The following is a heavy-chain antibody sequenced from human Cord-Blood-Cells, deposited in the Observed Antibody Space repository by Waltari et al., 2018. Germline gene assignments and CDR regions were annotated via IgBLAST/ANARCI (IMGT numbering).Heavy chain of an antibody. CDR1: GFTFSSYS. Sequence: EVQLVESGGGLVKPGGSLRLSFAASGFTFSSYSMTWVRQAPGKGLEWVSSISSSSSYIYYADSVKGRFTISRDNAKNSLYLQMNSLRAEDTAVYYCARGGQQLVLGDSGDWFDPWGQGTLVTVSS. V-gene: IGHV3-21*01. J-gene: IGHJ5*02. CDR3: ARGGQQLVLGDSGDWFDP. CDR2: ISSSSSYI. D-gene: IGHD6-13*01.